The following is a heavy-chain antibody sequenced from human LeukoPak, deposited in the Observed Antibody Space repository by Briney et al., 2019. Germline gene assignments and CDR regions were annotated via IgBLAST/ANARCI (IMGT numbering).Heavy chain of an antibody. V-gene: IGHV3-48*04. CDR2: ISSSSSTI. D-gene: IGHD6-19*01. CDR1: GFTFSSYS. CDR3: ARVFTGYSSGWYPGMDV. Sequence: GGSLRLSCAASGFTFSSYSMNWVRQAPGKGLEWVSYISSSSSTIYYADSVKGRFTISRDNAKNSLYLQMNSLRAEDTAVYYCARVFTGYSSGWYPGMDVWGQGTTVTVSS. J-gene: IGHJ6*02.